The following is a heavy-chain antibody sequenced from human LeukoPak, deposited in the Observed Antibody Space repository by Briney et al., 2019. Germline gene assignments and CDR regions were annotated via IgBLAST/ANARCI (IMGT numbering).Heavy chain of an antibody. CDR1: GFTFSSYA. J-gene: IGHJ2*01. CDR2: ISGSGFST. D-gene: IGHD3-22*01. Sequence: RSGGSLRLSCAASGFTFSSYAMSWVRQAPGQGLEWLSAISGSGFSTHYADSVKCRFTISRDNSKTTLFLQMNSLRAEDTALYYCAKDIEVAITGHYFDLWGRGTLVAVSS. CDR3: AKDIEVAITGHYFDL. V-gene: IGHV3-23*01.